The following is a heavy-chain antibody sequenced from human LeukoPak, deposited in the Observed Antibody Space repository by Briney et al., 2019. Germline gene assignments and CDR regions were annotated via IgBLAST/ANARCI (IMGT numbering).Heavy chain of an antibody. J-gene: IGHJ5*02. V-gene: IGHV4-39*01. CDR1: GGSVSTISHF. Sequence: SETLSLTCTVSGGSVSTISHFWDWVRQPPGKGLEWIVSLSDTGTTYYNPSLESRVTMSVDTSKNQFSLKLSSVTAADTAVYYCARRDHTGRSHAWFDPWGQRTLVTVSS. D-gene: IGHD1-14*01. CDR2: LSDTGTT. CDR3: ARRDHTGRSHAWFDP.